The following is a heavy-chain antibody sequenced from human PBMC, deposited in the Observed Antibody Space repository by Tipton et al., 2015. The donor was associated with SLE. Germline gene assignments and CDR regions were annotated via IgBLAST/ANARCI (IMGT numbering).Heavy chain of an antibody. CDR3: ARDNYHYLYYYMDV. CDR2: IYYSGNT. V-gene: IGHV4-59*12. D-gene: IGHD4-11*01. Sequence: TLSLTCTVSGGSISSYYWSWIRQPPGKGLEWIGYIYYSGNTNYKPSLKSRVAISVDTSRNQFSLKLFSVTAADTAVYYCARDNYHYLYYYMDVWGEGTTVTVAS. J-gene: IGHJ6*03. CDR1: GGSISSYY.